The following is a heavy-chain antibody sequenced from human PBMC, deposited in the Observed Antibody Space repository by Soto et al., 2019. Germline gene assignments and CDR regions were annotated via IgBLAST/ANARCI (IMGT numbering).Heavy chain of an antibody. Sequence: GASVKASCKASGYTFTSYAMHWVRQAPGQRLEWMGWINAGNGNTKYSQKFQGRVTITRDTSASTAYMELSSLRSEDTAVYYCAVVTSFRRSFWFDPWGQGTLVTVSS. J-gene: IGHJ5*02. CDR3: AVVTSFRRSFWFDP. V-gene: IGHV1-3*01. D-gene: IGHD2-15*01. CDR1: GYTFTSYA. CDR2: INAGNGNT.